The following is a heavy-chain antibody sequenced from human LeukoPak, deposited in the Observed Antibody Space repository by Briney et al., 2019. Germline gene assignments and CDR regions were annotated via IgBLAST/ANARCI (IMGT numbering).Heavy chain of an antibody. CDR3: AKVGSAYDFWSGFDY. Sequence: GGSLRLSCAASGFAFSSYAMTWVRQAPGKGLEWISTLRGSGGSTYYADSVKGRFTISRDNSKNTLYLQMNSLRTDDTAVYYCAKVGSAYDFWSGFDYWGQGTLVTVSS. CDR2: LRGSGGST. V-gene: IGHV3-23*01. CDR1: GFAFSSYA. J-gene: IGHJ4*02. D-gene: IGHD3-3*01.